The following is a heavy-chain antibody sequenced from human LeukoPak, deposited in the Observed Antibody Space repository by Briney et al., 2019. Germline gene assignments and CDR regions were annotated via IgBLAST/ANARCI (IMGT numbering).Heavy chain of an antibody. CDR2: MNPNSGNT. J-gene: IGHJ6*03. D-gene: IGHD3-9*01. CDR3: ARRVGVHYDILTGYRLGAYYYMDV. CDR1: GYTFTSYG. Sequence: GASVKVSCKASGYTFTSYGINWVRQATGQGLEWMGWMNPNSGNTGYAQKFQGRVTMTRNTSISTAYMELSSLRSEDTAVYYCARRVGVHYDILTGYRLGAYYYMDVWGKGTTVTISS. V-gene: IGHV1-8*02.